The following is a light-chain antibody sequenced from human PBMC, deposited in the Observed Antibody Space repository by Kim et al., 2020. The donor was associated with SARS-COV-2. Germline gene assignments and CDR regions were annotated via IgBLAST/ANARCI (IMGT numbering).Light chain of an antibody. V-gene: IGLV2-14*03. CDR1: SSDVGGYNY. CDR3: SSYTSSSTLYV. CDR2: DVS. J-gene: IGLJ1*01. Sequence: QSITTSCTGTSSDVGGYNYVSWYQQHPGKAPKLMIYDVSNRPSGVSNRFSGSKSGNTASLTISGLQAEDEADYYCSSYTSSSTLYVFGTGTRSPS.